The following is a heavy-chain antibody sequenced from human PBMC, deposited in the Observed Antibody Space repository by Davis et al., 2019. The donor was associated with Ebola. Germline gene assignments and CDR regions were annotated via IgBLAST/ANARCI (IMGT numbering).Heavy chain of an antibody. V-gene: IGHV4-39*07. J-gene: IGHJ4*02. CDR2: IYYSGST. CDR3: AALSSSSWYYFDY. D-gene: IGHD6-13*01. Sequence: SETLSLTCTVSGGSISSSSYYWGWIRQPPGKGLEWIGSIYYSGSTYYNPSLKSRVTISVDTSKNQFSLKLSSVTAADTAVYYCAALSSSSWYYFDYWGQGTLVTVSS. CDR1: GGSISSSSYY.